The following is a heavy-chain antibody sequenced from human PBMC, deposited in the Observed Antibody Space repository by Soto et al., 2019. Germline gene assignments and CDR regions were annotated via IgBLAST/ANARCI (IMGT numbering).Heavy chain of an antibody. V-gene: IGHV5-51*01. CDR2: IYPGDSDT. Sequence: PGESLKISCRGSGYSFAGYWVGWVRQMPGKGLEWMGIIYPGDSDTRYSPSFQGQVTISADKSISTAYLQWSSLKASDTAMYYCARLGLARLGELLIGEPFYYYYYGMDVWGQGTTVTVSS. CDR1: GYSFAGYW. D-gene: IGHD3-10*01. CDR3: ARLGLARLGELLIGEPFYYYYYGMDV. J-gene: IGHJ6*02.